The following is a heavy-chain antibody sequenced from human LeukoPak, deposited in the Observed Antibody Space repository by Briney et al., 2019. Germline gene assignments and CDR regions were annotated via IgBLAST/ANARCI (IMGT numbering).Heavy chain of an antibody. CDR1: GGSIRSGSYY. D-gene: IGHD6-19*01. CDR2: IYTSGST. J-gene: IGHJ4*02. V-gene: IGHV4-61*02. Sequence: SQTLSLTCTVPGGSIRSGSYYWGWIRQPSGKGLERIGRIYTSGSTNYNPSLNNRVTISVDTSKNQFSLKLSSVTAADTAVYYCARTPRYSSGWEQWLDYWGQGTLVTVSS. CDR3: ARTPRYSSGWEQWLDY.